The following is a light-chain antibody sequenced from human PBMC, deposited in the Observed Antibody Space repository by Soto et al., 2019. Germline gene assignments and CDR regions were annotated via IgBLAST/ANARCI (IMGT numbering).Light chain of an antibody. J-gene: IGKJ4*01. CDR2: DAS. V-gene: IGKV1-5*01. Sequence: DIQMTQSPSTLSASVGDRVTITCRASQSISSWLAWYQQKPGKAPKLLIYDASSLESGVPSRFSGSGSVTEFTLTISSLQPDDFETYYCQQYNSYLLSFGGGTKVEIK. CDR3: QQYNSYLLS. CDR1: QSISSW.